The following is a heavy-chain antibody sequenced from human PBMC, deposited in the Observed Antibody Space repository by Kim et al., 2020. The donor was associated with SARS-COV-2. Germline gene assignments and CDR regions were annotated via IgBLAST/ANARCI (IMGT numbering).Heavy chain of an antibody. Sequence: GGSLRLSCSASGFTFSSYAIHWFRQAPGKGLEYVSGINNNGDTTYYADSVKGRFTISRDNSKNTLFLKMSILRAEDTAVYYCVQGRGVTLYYGMDVWGQG. CDR2: INNNGDTT. D-gene: IGHD3-10*01. CDR3: VQGRGVTLYYGMDV. CDR1: GFTFSSYA. V-gene: IGHV3-64D*06. J-gene: IGHJ6*02.